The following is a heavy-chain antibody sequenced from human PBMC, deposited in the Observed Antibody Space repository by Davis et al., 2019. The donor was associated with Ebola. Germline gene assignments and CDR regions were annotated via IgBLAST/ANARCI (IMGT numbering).Heavy chain of an antibody. CDR2: INHSGST. CDR1: GGSFSGYY. V-gene: IGHV4-34*01. J-gene: IGHJ6*03. CDR3: ARVPNPYCSSTSCYFGYYYYYMDV. Sequence: GSLRLSCAVYGGSFSGYYWSWIRQPPGKGLEWIGEINHSGSTNYNPSLKSRVTISVDTSKNQFSLKLSSVTAADTAVYYCARVPNPYCSSTSCYFGYYYYYMDVWGKGTTVTVSS. D-gene: IGHD2-2*01.